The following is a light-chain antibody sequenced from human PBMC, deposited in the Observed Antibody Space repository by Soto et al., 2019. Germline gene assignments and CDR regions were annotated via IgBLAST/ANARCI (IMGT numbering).Light chain of an antibody. V-gene: IGKV3-20*01. CDR1: QRVSSNY. Sequence: DIVLTQSPGTLYLSPGERATLSCRASQRVSSNYLAWFQQNPGQAPRLLLYDVSTMAAGIPDRFSGSGSGTDFTLTIRCLEHAELAGYFCHQHVISRRTFGHGTKVEIK. J-gene: IGKJ1*01. CDR2: DVS. CDR3: HQHVISRRT.